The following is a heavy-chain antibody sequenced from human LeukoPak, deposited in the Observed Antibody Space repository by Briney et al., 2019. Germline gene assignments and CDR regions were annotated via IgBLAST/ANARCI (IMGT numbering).Heavy chain of an antibody. Sequence: GGSLRLSCSASGFTFSSYAMHWVRQAPGKGLEYVSAISSNGGSTYYADSVKGRFTISRDNSKNTLYLQTSSLRAEDTAVYYCVKDGDTAMVTFDYWGQGTLVTVSS. CDR2: ISSNGGST. J-gene: IGHJ4*02. CDR3: VKDGDTAMVTFDY. V-gene: IGHV3-64D*06. CDR1: GFTFSSYA. D-gene: IGHD5-18*01.